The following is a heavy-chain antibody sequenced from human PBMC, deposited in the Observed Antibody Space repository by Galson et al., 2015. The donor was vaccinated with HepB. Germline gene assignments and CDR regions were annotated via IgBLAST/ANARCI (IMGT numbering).Heavy chain of an antibody. V-gene: IGHV1-69*04. CDR2: IITILGIS. CDR3: ARDNTAAAGYRGQTNLDY. Sequence: SLKVSCKASGGTFSSYTISWVRQAPGQGLEWMGRIITILGISNYAQKFQGRVTITADNSTSTAYMELSSLRSEDTAVYYCARDNTAAAGYRGQTNLDYWGQGTLVTVSS. D-gene: IGHD6-13*01. CDR1: GGTFSSYT. J-gene: IGHJ4*02.